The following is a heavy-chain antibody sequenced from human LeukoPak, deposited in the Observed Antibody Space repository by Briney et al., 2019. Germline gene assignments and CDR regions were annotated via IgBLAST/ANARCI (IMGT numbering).Heavy chain of an antibody. CDR3: ARDSYYYGLDV. CDR2: IAYSGSS. Sequence: SETLSLTCTVSGDSIRNYYWSWIRQPPGKGLEWIGYIAYSGSSNYNPSLKSRVTILIDTSKNQFSLKLSSLTAADTAVYYCARDSYYYGLDVWGQGATVTVSS. V-gene: IGHV4-59*08. CDR1: GDSIRNYY. J-gene: IGHJ6*02. D-gene: IGHD2-21*01.